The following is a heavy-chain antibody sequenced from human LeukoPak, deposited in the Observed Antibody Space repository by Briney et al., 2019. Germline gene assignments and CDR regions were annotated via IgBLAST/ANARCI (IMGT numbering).Heavy chain of an antibody. D-gene: IGHD6-13*01. V-gene: IGHV3-23*01. J-gene: IGHJ4*02. CDR2: ISGSGGST. CDR1: GFTFRSYA. CDR3: AKMSSIAAAGHFDY. Sequence: GGSLRLSCAASGFTFRSYAMNWVRQAPGKGLEWVSAISGSGGSTYYADSVKGRFTISRDNSKNTLYLQMNSLRAEDTAVYYCAKMSSIAAAGHFDYWGQGTLVTVSS.